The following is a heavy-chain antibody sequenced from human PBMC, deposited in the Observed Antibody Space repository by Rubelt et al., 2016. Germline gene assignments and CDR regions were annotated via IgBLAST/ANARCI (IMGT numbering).Heavy chain of an antibody. Sequence: SGSGGSTYYADSVKGRFTISRDNAENSLYLQMNSLRAEDTAVYYCARDGSAPAWGQGTLVTVSS. D-gene: IGHD2-2*01. J-gene: IGHJ4*02. V-gene: IGHV3-48*03. CDR3: ARDGSAPA. CDR2: SGSGGST.